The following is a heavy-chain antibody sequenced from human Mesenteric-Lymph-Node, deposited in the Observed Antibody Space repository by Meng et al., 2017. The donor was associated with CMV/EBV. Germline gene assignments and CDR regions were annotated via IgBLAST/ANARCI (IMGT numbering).Heavy chain of an antibody. CDR2: INSDGSST. V-gene: IGHV3-74*01. J-gene: IGHJ4*02. Sequence: GGSLRLSCAASGFTFSSSWMHWVRQAPGKGLVSVSRINSDGSSTGYADSVKGRITISRDNAKNTLYLQMNSLRVEDTAVYYCARTAAAVRNYYFDLWGQGVVVTVSS. CDR1: GFTFSSSW. D-gene: IGHD6-25*01. CDR3: ARTAAAVRNYYFDL.